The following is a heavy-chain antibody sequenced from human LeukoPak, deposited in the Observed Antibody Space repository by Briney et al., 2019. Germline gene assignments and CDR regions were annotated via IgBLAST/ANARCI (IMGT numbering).Heavy chain of an antibody. D-gene: IGHD1-7*01. J-gene: IGHJ4*02. V-gene: IGHV3-33*01. CDR3: ARGITGTTGFDY. Sequence: GSLRLSCAASGFTFSSYGMHWVRQAPGKGLEWVAVIWYDGSNKYYADSVKGRFTISRDNSKNTLYLQMNSLRAEDTAVYYCARGITGTTGFDYWGQGTLVTVSS. CDR2: IWYDGSNK. CDR1: GFTFSSYG.